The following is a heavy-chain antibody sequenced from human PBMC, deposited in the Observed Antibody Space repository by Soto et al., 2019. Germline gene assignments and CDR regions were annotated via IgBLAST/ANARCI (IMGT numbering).Heavy chain of an antibody. CDR3: ARECVDTVTSITIPFDD. CDR1: GFTFSRWD. Sequence: GGCLRLCCPTSGFTFSRWDMNWVRKAPGKGLEWVSFISSSASYMYYADSVKGRFTISRDNSKKSLYLQMNSLRADDTAVYYCARECVDTVTSITIPFDDWGQGALVTFS. J-gene: IGHJ4*02. D-gene: IGHD5-12*01. V-gene: IGHV3-21*01. CDR2: ISSSASYM.